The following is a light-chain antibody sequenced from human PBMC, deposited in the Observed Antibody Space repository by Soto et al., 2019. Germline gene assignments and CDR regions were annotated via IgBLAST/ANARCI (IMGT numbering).Light chain of an antibody. CDR2: AAS. V-gene: IGKV1-39*01. CDR1: QSISNY. Sequence: DIQMTQSPSSLSASVGDRVTITCRASQSISNYLNWYQQKPGKAPKLLIYAASSLQSGVPSRFSGSGSGTDFTLTISSLQPEDFATYYCQQCYSTPWTFGQGTKVDIK. J-gene: IGKJ1*01. CDR3: QQCYSTPWT.